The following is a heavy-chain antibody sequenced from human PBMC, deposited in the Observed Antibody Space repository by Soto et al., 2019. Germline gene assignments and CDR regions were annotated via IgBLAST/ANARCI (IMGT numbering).Heavy chain of an antibody. V-gene: IGHV3-11*01. CDR1: EITFTDFY. CDR3: ATAGGIAAAGYWVDP. J-gene: IGHJ5*02. Sequence: QGQLVESGGGLVKPGGSLRLSCAASEITFTDFYMSWIRQAPGRGLEWISYISNTGSTKYYADSVKGRFTISRDNAKNSLYMEMNSLKAEDTAVYFCATAGGIAAAGYWVDPWGQGTLVTVSS. CDR2: ISNTGSTK. D-gene: IGHD6-13*01.